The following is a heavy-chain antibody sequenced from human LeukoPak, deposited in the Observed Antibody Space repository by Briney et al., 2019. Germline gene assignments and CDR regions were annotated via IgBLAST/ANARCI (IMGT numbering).Heavy chain of an antibody. V-gene: IGHV3-21*01. CDR3: ARVDGDHHPIDY. CDR1: GFTFSSYS. CDR2: ISSSSSYI. J-gene: IGHJ4*02. Sequence: GGSLRLSCAASGFTFSSYSMNWVRQAPGKGLEWVSSISSSSSYIYYADSVKGRFTIARDNAKNSLYLQMNSLRAEDTAVYYCARVDGDHHPIDYWGQGTLVTVSS. D-gene: IGHD4-17*01.